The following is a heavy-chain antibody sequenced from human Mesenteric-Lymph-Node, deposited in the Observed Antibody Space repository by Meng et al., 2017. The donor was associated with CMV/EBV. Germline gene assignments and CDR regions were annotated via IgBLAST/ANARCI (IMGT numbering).Heavy chain of an antibody. V-gene: IGHV7-4-1*02. J-gene: IGHJ4*02. D-gene: IGHD3-10*01. CDR3: ARGMVRGDF. CDR2: NNTNTGNP. CDR1: GYTFTSYA. Sequence: RVSCKASGYTFTSYAMSWVRQAPGQGLEWMGWNNTNTGNPTYAQGFTGRFVFSLDTSVSAAYLEISSLRTEDTAVYYCARGMVRGDFWGQGALVTVSS.